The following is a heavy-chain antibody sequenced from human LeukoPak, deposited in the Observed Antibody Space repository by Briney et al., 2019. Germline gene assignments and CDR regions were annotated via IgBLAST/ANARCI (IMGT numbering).Heavy chain of an antibody. CDR2: TYAGGST. CDR3: ARAVVGTSCYGY. J-gene: IGHJ4*02. CDR1: GFTVSSNY. D-gene: IGHD2-2*01. Sequence: GGSLRLSCAASGFTVSSNYMSWVRQAPGKGLEWVSVTYAGGSTHYADSVKGRFTISRDNSKNTLYLQMNSLTAEDTAVYYCARAVVGTSCYGYWGQGTLVTVSS. V-gene: IGHV3-66*01.